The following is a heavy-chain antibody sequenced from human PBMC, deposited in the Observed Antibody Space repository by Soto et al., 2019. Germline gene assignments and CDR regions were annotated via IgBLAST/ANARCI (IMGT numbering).Heavy chain of an antibody. J-gene: IGHJ6*02. V-gene: IGHV1-69*13. CDR2: ITPIFGTA. CDR1: GGTFSSYA. Sequence: SVKVSCKASGGTFSSYAISWVRQAPGQGLEWMGGITPIFGTANYAQKFQGRVTITADESTSTAYMELSSLRSEDTAVYYCARATYYDFGSGYPYYYYGMDVWGQGTTVTVSS. D-gene: IGHD3-3*01. CDR3: ARATYYDFGSGYPYYYYGMDV.